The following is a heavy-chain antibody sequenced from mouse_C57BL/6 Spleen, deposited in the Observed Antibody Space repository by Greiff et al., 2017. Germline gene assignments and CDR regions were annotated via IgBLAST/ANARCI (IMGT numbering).Heavy chain of an antibody. Sequence: EVQLQQSGTVLARPGASVKMSCKTSGYTFTSYWMHWVKQRPGQGLEWIGAIYPGNSDTSYNQKFKGKATLPAVTSASTAYMELRRLTNEDSAVYYCTRGDYYGSGDYWGTGTTLTVSS. CDR3: TRGDYYGSGDY. CDR1: GYTFTSYW. J-gene: IGHJ2*01. CDR2: IYPGNSDT. D-gene: IGHD1-1*01. V-gene: IGHV1-5*01.